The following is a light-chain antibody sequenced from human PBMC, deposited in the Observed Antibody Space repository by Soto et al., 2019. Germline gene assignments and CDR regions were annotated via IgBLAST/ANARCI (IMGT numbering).Light chain of an antibody. V-gene: IGLV2-14*01. CDR2: DVV. CDR1: SSDVGGYNY. J-gene: IGLJ1*01. CDR3: SSYTSSDTLV. Sequence: QAVVTQPASVSGSPGQSITISCTGTSSDVGGYNYVSWYQQHPGKAPKLMIYDVVNRPSGVSNHFSGSKSGNAASLTISGLQAEDEADYYCSSYTSSDTLVFGTGTKVTVL.